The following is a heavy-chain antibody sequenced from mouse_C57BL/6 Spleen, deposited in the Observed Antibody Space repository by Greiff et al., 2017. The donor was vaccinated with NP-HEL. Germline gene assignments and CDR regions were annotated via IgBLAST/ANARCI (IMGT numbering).Heavy chain of an antibody. D-gene: IGHD1-1*01. Sequence: VQLKESGPGLVQPSQSLSITCTVSGFSLTSYGVHWVRQSPGKGLEWLGVIWSGGSTDYNAAFISRLSISKDNSKSQVFFKMNSLQADDTAIYYCATSYYYGSRHWYFDVWGTGTTVTVSS. CDR3: ATSYYYGSRHWYFDV. J-gene: IGHJ1*03. CDR1: GFSLTSYG. V-gene: IGHV2-2*01. CDR2: IWSGGST.